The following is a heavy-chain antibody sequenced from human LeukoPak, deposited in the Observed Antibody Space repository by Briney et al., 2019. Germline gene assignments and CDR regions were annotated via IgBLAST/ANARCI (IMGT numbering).Heavy chain of an antibody. CDR1: VYTFTSYY. J-gene: IGHJ4*02. D-gene: IGHD3-22*01. CDR2: INPSGGTT. CDR3: ARYDSGSTDY. V-gene: IGHV1-46*01. Sequence: GASVNVSCKASVYTFTSYYLHWVRQAPGQGLEWMGVINPSGGTTSYAQKFQGRVTVTRDTSASTVYMQLSSLRSEDTAVYYCARYDSGSTDYWGQGTLVTVSS.